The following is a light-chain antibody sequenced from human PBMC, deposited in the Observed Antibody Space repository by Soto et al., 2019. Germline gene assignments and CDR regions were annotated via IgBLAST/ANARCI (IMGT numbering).Light chain of an antibody. CDR3: HQYGSSPWT. V-gene: IGKV3-20*01. J-gene: IGKJ1*01. Sequence: EIVLTQSPGTLSLSPGERATLSCRSSQSISSSYLAWYQQKPGQAPRLLIYGASSRATGLPDRCSGSGSGTEFALAINRLEPEDFSVYYCHQYGSSPWTFRQGTKVEIK. CDR1: QSISSSY. CDR2: GAS.